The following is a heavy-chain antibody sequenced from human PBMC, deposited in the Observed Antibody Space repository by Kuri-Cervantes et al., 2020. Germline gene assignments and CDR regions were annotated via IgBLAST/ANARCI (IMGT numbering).Heavy chain of an antibody. CDR3: VADSNSFWGY. J-gene: IGHJ4*02. CDR1: DNSINNYY. V-gene: IGHV4-4*07. D-gene: IGHD2/OR15-2a*01. Sequence: GSLRLSCSVSDNSINNYYWSWVRQPAGKGLEWIGRIYTNGRTDYTSSLKSRVTISVDKSKNQVSLRLTSVTVADTAVYYCVADSNSFWGYWDQGTLVTVSS. CDR2: IYTNGRT.